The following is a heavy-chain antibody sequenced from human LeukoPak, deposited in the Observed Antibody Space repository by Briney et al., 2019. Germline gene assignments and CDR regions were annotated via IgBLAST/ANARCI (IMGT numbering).Heavy chain of an antibody. Sequence: GGSLRLSCAASGFTFSSYWMHWVRQAPGKGLVWVSRINSDGSSTNYADSVKGRFTISRDNAKNTLYLQMNSLRAEDMAVYYCARSLGYYDSSGYYYGHFDYWGQGTLVTVSS. CDR1: GFTFSSYW. J-gene: IGHJ4*02. CDR2: INSDGSST. V-gene: IGHV3-74*01. CDR3: ARSLGYYDSSGYYYGHFDY. D-gene: IGHD3-22*01.